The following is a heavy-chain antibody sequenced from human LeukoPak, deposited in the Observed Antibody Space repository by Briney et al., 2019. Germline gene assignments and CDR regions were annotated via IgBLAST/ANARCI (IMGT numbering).Heavy chain of an antibody. CDR2: IRFDGSEK. CDR3: GSPRRGY. Sequence: PGGALRLSCVASGFSFSSYGMHWVRRAPGKGLEGMTFIRFDGSEKYYADSVKGRFTISRDYSKNTLFLQMSSLRAEDTAVYFCGSPRRGYWGQGTLVTVSS. V-gene: IGHV3-30*02. J-gene: IGHJ4*02. CDR1: GFSFSSYG.